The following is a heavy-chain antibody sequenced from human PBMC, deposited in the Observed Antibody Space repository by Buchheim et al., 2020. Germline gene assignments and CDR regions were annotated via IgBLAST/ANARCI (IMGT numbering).Heavy chain of an antibody. Sequence: QVQLQQWGAGLLKPSETLSLTCAVYGGSFSGYYWSWIRQPPGKGLEWIGEINHSGSTNYNLSLKSRVTISVDTSKNQFSLKLSSVTAADTAVYYCACVTSCYINWFDPWGQGTL. CDR2: INHSGST. CDR3: ACVTSCYINWFDP. D-gene: IGHD2-2*02. V-gene: IGHV4-34*01. CDR1: GGSFSGYY. J-gene: IGHJ5*02.